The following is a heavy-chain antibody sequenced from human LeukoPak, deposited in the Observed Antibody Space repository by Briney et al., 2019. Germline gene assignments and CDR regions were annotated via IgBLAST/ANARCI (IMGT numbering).Heavy chain of an antibody. CDR2: ICRYGVTT. Sequence: GGSLRLSCAASGFTLSTYEMNWVRQAPGKGLEWVAYICRYGVTTYYADSVKGGFTISGDNAKNSLNLQMNSLRAEDTAVYYCATLSDRNFYYSYGLDVWGQGTTVTVS. CDR3: ATLSDRNFYYSYGLDV. CDR1: GFTLSTYE. D-gene: IGHD1-14*01. V-gene: IGHV3-48*03. J-gene: IGHJ6*02.